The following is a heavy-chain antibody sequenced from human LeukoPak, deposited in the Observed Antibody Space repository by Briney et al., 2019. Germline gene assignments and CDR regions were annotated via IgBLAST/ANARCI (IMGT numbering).Heavy chain of an antibody. D-gene: IGHD3-16*01. Sequence: GGSLRLSCAAAGFTFDTHGMHWVRQAPGKGLEWVGVIWYDGSNTYYADSVKGRFTISRDNSRNTLFLQMNSLRAEDTALYYCARDVFADSSGGSFDYWGQGTPVTVSS. V-gene: IGHV3-33*01. CDR3: ARDVFADSSGGSFDY. J-gene: IGHJ4*02. CDR2: IWYDGSNT. CDR1: GFTFDTHG.